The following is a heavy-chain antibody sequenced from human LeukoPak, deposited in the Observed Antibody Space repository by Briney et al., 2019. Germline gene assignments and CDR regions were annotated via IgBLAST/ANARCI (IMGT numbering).Heavy chain of an antibody. J-gene: IGHJ3*02. Sequence: SETLSLTCTVSGGSISSSSYYWGWIRQPPGKGLEWIGSIYYSGSTYYNPSLKSRVTISVDTSKNQFSLKLSSVTAADTAVYYCARAPNYGSGSYSGAFDIWGQGTMVTVSS. D-gene: IGHD3-10*01. CDR2: IYYSGST. V-gene: IGHV4-39*07. CDR3: ARAPNYGSGSYSGAFDI. CDR1: GGSISSSSYY.